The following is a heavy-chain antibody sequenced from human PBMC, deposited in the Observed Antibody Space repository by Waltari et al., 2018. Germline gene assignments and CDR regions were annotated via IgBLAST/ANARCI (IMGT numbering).Heavy chain of an antibody. CDR1: EFTFGSYA. CDR2: ISYNERNI. CDR3: ARDYCDRTNCHGMDV. J-gene: IGHJ6*02. Sequence: QVQLVESGGGVVQPGRSLSLSCRASEFTFGSYAIPWVRQAPGKGLEWVAVISYNERNIYYVDSVKGRFTISRDNSKKMLYLQMNSLRDEDTAVYYCARDYCDRTNCHGMDVWGQGTTVTVSS. V-gene: IGHV3-30*04. D-gene: IGHD3-22*01.